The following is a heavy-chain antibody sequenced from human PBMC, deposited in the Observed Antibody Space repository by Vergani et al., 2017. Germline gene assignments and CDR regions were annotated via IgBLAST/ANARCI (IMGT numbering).Heavy chain of an antibody. V-gene: IGHV1-69*11. D-gene: IGHD2-15*01. CDR3: ARATCSGGSCYRGCEY. CDR2: IIPSLATT. CDR1: GGTFSSYA. J-gene: IGHJ4*02. Sequence: QVQLVQSGAEVKKPGSSVKVSCKASGGTFSSYALNWVRQAPGQGLEWMGSIIPSLATTFYAQKFQGRVTITADESTSTAYMELSSLKSEDTAVFYCARATCSGGSCYRGCEYWGQVSVITVSS.